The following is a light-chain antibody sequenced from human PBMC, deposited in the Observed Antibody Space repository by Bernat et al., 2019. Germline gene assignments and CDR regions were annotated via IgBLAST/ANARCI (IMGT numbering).Light chain of an antibody. CDR3: QQYDDLPIT. J-gene: IGKJ5*01. CDR2: DAS. V-gene: IGKV1-33*01. Sequence: DIQMTQSPSSLSASVGDRVTITFQASQDISNYLNWYQQRPGKAPTLLIYDASNLKTGVPSRFSGSGSGTDFSFTISSLQPEDIATYFCQQYDDLPITFGQGTRLEIK. CDR1: QDISNY.